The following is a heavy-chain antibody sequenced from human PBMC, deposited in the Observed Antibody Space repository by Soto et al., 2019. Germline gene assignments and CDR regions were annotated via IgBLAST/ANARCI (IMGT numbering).Heavy chain of an antibody. Sequence: PEASVKVSCKASGYTFTSYDINWVRQATGQGLEWMGWMNPNSGNTGYAQKFQGRVTMTRNTSISTAYMELSSLRSEDTAVYYCARGGYSTMVRGVPPSYYYYMDVWGKGTTVTVSS. J-gene: IGHJ6*03. CDR2: MNPNSGNT. CDR3: ARGGYSTMVRGVPPSYYYYMDV. V-gene: IGHV1-8*01. CDR1: GYTFTSYD. D-gene: IGHD3-10*01.